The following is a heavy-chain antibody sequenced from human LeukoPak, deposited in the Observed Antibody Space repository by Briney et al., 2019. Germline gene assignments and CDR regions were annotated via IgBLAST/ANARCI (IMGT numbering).Heavy chain of an antibody. J-gene: IGHJ4*02. CDR2: IYYSGST. CDR1: GGSISSYY. V-gene: IGHV4-59*08. CDR3: ARRGPEQWLDHYYFDY. Sequence: SGPTLVKPSETLSLTCTVSGGSISSYYWSWLRQPPGKGLEWIGYIYYSGSTNYNPSLKSRVTISVDTSKNQFSLKLSSVTAADTAVYYCARRGPEQWLDHYYFDYWGQGTLVTVSS. D-gene: IGHD6-19*01.